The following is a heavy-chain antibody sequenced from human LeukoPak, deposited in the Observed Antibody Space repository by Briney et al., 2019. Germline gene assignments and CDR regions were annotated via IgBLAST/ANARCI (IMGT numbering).Heavy chain of an antibody. V-gene: IGHV1-18*01. D-gene: IGHD2-2*01. CDR1: GYTFTNYG. J-gene: IGHJ4*02. CDR2: ISAYNGNT. CDR3: ARDGRCSSTSCYFADSFDY. Sequence: ASVKVSCKASGYTFTNYGISWVRQAPGQGLEWMGWISAYNGNTNYAQKLQGRVTMTTDTSTSTAYMELRSLRSDDTAVYYCARDGRCSSTSCYFADSFDYWGQGTLVTVSS.